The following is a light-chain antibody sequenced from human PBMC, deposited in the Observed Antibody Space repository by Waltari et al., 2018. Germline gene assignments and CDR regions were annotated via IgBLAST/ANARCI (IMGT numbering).Light chain of an antibody. V-gene: IGKV3-11*01. CDR2: ETS. CDR3: QQRRNWPLT. Sequence: EIVLTQSPATLSLSPGERATLSCRASKSVDMYLAWYQQRPGQAPRLLIYETSNRATDVPARFSGSGSVTDFSLTISSLEPEDFAVYYCQQRRNWPLTFGGGTKVEIK. CDR1: KSVDMY. J-gene: IGKJ4*01.